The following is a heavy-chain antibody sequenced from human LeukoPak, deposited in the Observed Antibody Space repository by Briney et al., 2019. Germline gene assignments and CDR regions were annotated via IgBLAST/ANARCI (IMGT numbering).Heavy chain of an antibody. D-gene: IGHD5-24*01. CDR3: AKDIQLSA. CDR1: GFNFNDAA. Sequence: GGSLRLSCAASGFNFNDAAMTWVRQAPGKGLEWVSLIASSGRNTYYTDSVRGRFTITRDNSKNTLSLQMNSLRVEDTAMYYCAKDIQLSAWGLGTMVTVSS. J-gene: IGHJ3*01. CDR2: IASSGRNT. V-gene: IGHV3-23*01.